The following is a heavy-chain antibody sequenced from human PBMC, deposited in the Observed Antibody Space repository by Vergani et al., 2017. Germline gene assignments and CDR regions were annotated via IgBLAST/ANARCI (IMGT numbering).Heavy chain of an antibody. D-gene: IGHD6-13*01. J-gene: IGHJ4*02. CDR1: GYSISSGYY. CDR2: IYYSGST. CDR3: ARESDAAAAGNFDY. V-gene: IGHV4-38-2*02. Sequence: QVQLQESGPGLVKPSETLSLTCAVSGYSISSGYYWSWIRQPAGKGLEWIGYIYYSGSTYYNPSLKSRVTISVDTSKNQFSLKLSAVTAADTAVYYCARESDAAAAGNFDYWGQGTLVTVSS.